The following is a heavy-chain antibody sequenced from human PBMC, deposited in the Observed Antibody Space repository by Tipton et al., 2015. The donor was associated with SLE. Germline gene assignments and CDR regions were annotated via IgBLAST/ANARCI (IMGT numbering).Heavy chain of an antibody. CDR1: GYSISSGFF. CDR2: VYPSGSS. CDR3: ARRKYCGGDKCYYFDY. Sequence: GLVKPSATLSLRCSVSGYSISSGFFWGWIRQPPGRGLEWIGSVYPSGSSHFNPSLQSRVTISIDTSKNQFSLKVRSVTAADTAVYYCARRKYCGGDKCYYFDYWGQGTLVTVSP. J-gene: IGHJ4*02. V-gene: IGHV4-38-2*01. D-gene: IGHD2-21*01.